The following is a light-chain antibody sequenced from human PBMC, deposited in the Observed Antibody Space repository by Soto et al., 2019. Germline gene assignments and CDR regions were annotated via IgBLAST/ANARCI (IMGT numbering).Light chain of an antibody. CDR2: DAS. J-gene: IGKJ1*01. Sequence: DIQITQSPSSLSASLGDRVTITCRASQSISSYLNWYQQKPGKAPKVLIYDASSLESGVPLRFSGSGSGTEFTLTISSLQPEDFAPYYCQQTYSTPWTFGQGTKVDIK. V-gene: IGKV1-39*01. CDR3: QQTYSTPWT. CDR1: QSISSY.